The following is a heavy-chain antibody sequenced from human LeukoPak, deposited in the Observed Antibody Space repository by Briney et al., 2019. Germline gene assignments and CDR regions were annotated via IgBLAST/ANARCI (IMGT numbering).Heavy chain of an antibody. V-gene: IGHV1-24*01. CDR2: FDPEDGET. CDR1: GYTLTELS. D-gene: IGHD2-21*02. CDR3: AARDLAYCGGDCYRRYAFDI. J-gene: IGHJ3*02. Sequence: ASVKVSRKVSGYTLTELSMHWVRQAPGKGLEWMGGFDPEDGETIYAQKFQGRVTMTEDTSTDTAYMELSSLRSEDTAVYYCAARDLAYCGGDCYRRYAFDIWGQGTMVTVSS.